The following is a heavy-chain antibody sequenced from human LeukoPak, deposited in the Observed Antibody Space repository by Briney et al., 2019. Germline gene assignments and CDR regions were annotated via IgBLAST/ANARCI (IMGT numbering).Heavy chain of an antibody. D-gene: IGHD3-22*01. Sequence: PGGSLRLSCAASGFTFSSHWMHWVRQAPGKGLVWVSRINSDGSSTSYADSVKGRFTISRDNAKNTLHLQMNSLRAGDTAVYYCSRDQYDSGVGGDWGQGTLVTVSS. CDR3: SRDQYDSGVGGD. CDR1: GFTFSSHW. J-gene: IGHJ4*02. CDR2: INSDGSST. V-gene: IGHV3-74*01.